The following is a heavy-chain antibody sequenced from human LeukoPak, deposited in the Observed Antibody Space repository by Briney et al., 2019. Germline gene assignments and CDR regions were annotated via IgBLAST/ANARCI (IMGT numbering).Heavy chain of an antibody. J-gene: IGHJ3*01. CDR3: AKRPRDSSGYYLGAFDG. Sequence: GGSLRLSCAASGFTFSSYAMTWVRQAPGKGLEWVSAISASGVDTYYPDSVKGRFTISRDNSKNTLYLHMSSLRAEDTAVYFHAKRPRDSSGYYLGAFDGWGQGTTVTVSS. V-gene: IGHV3-23*01. CDR2: ISASGVDT. CDR1: GFTFSSYA. D-gene: IGHD3-22*01.